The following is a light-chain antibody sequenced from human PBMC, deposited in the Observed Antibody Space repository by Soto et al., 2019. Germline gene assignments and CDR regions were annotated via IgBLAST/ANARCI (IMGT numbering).Light chain of an antibody. Sequence: SYELTQPLTVSVALGQTASISCGGNNIGRKNVHWYQQKPGQAPVLVIHSDSQRLSGIPERFSGSNSGNTATLAISRAQAGDEADYYCQVWDSSTHLVFGEGTKLTVL. J-gene: IGLJ2*01. CDR2: SDS. CDR1: NIGRKN. CDR3: QVWDSSTHLV. V-gene: IGLV3-9*01.